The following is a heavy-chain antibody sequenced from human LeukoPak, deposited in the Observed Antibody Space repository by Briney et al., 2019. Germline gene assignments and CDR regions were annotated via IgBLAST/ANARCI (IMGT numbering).Heavy chain of an antibody. CDR2: INSDGSST. CDR3: ARVSSGSYFGYYYYYMDV. J-gene: IGHJ6*03. CDR1: GFTFSNYW. V-gene: IGHV3-74*01. D-gene: IGHD1-26*01. Sequence: RPEGSLRLSCAASGFTFSNYWMHWVRQAPGKGLVWVSRINSDGSSTSYADSVKGRFTISRDNAKNTLYLQMNSLRAEDTAVYYCARVSSGSYFGYYYYYMDVWGKGTTVTVSS.